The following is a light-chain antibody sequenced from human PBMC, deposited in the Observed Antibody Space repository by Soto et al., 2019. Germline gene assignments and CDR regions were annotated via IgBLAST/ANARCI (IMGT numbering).Light chain of an antibody. Sequence: DIQMTQSPSSLSASVGDRVTITCRASRDITDYLAWYQQKPGQVPKLLIYAASTLQSGVPSRFTASGSGTDFTLTITGLRPEDFATYYCQNYDSAPWTFGQGTKVDTK. J-gene: IGKJ1*01. CDR3: QNYDSAPWT. V-gene: IGKV1-27*01. CDR1: RDITDY. CDR2: AAS.